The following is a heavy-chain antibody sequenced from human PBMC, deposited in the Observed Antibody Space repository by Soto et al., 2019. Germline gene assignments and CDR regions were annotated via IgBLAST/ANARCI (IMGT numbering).Heavy chain of an antibody. V-gene: IGHV1-18*01. CDR2: FSVYHGNT. Sequence: VKVSCQASCYTFGKYGISWVRQAPGQGLEWVGWFSVYHGNTVHAQKFRGRVNMTTDTSTSTAYMELGSLKSDDTAIYYCAKDCSGASCGFDIWGQGTLVTVSS. CDR3: AKDCSGASCGFDI. D-gene: IGHD2-15*01. J-gene: IGHJ4*02. CDR1: CYTFGKYG.